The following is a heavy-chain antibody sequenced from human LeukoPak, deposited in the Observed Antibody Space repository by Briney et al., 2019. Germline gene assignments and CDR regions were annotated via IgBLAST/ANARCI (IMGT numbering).Heavy chain of an antibody. D-gene: IGHD1-26*01. CDR2: INSDGRST. CDR3: AKDRSGSLDY. V-gene: IGHV3-74*01. CDR1: GFSFSSNL. Sequence: GGSLRLSCAASGFSFSSNLMHWVRQAPGKELVWVSHINSDGRSTRYADSVKGRFTISRDNAKNTLYLQMNSLRAEDTAVYYCAKDRSGSLDYWGQGTLVTVSS. J-gene: IGHJ4*02.